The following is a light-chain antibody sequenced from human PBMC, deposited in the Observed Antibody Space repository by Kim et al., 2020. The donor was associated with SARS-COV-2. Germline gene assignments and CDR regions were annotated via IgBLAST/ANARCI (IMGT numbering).Light chain of an antibody. CDR2: GRN. CDR1: SLRSYY. V-gene: IGLV3-19*01. J-gene: IGLJ1*01. CDR3: NSRDSTGKRWV. Sequence: SSELTQDPAVSVALGQTVKITCQGDSLRSYYASWYQRKPGQAPILVIYGRNNRPSGIPDRFSGSSSVNTASLTITGAQAEDEADYYCNSRDSTGKRWVFGTGTKVTVL.